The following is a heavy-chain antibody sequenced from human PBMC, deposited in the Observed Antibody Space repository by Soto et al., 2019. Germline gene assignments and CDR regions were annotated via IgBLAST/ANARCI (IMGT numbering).Heavy chain of an antibody. CDR3: ARSGSGYSYGLDY. CDR2: IYYSGST. D-gene: IGHD5-18*01. V-gene: IGHV4-31*03. CDR1: GGSISSGGYY. J-gene: IGHJ4*02. Sequence: SETLSLTCTVSGGSISSGGYYWSWIRQHPGKGLEWIGYIYYSGSTYYNPSLKSRVTISVDTSKNQFSLKLSSVTAADTAVYYCARSGSGYSYGLDYWGQGTLVTVSS.